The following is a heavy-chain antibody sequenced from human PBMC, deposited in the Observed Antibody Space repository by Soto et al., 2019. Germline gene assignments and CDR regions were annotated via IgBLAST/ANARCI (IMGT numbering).Heavy chain of an antibody. V-gene: IGHV1-69*01. CDR2: IIPIFGTA. CDR1: GGAFSTYA. Sequence: QVQLVQSGAEVKTPGSSVKVSCKASGGAFSTYAISWVRQAPGQGLECMGGIIPIFGTATYAQKFQGRVTITADDYTSTAYMELSSLRSEDKAVYYCARDSPVHGYSGSYPLGYWGQGTLVTVSS. J-gene: IGHJ4*02. CDR3: ARDSPVHGYSGSYPLGY. D-gene: IGHD1-26*01.